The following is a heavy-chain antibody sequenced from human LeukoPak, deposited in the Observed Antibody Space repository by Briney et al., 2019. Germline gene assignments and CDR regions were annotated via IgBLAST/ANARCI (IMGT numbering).Heavy chain of an antibody. CDR3: ARDRDGVSFDF. V-gene: IGHV3-53*01. CDR2: MYSGGNT. D-gene: IGHD3-3*01. CDR1: GFTVRSNF. Sequence: GGSLRVSCATSGFTVRSNFMSWVRQAPGKGLEWVANMYSGGNTDYADSVKGRFTISKDSSRNTLYLQMNSLRVEDTALYYCARDRDGVSFDFWGRGTLVTVSS. J-gene: IGHJ4*02.